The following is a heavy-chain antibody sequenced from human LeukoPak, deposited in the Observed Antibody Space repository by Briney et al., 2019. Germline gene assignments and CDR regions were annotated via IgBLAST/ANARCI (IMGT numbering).Heavy chain of an antibody. CDR1: GFTFSGYA. CDR3: AKGGYSSGWFDY. V-gene: IGHV3-23*01. CDR2: ISGSGGST. Sequence: GGSLRLSCAASGFTFSGYAMSWVRQAPGKGLEWVSAISGSGGSTYYADSVKGRFTISRDNSKNTLYLQMNSLRAEDTAVYYCAKGGYSSGWFDYWGQGTLVTVSS. D-gene: IGHD6-19*01. J-gene: IGHJ4*02.